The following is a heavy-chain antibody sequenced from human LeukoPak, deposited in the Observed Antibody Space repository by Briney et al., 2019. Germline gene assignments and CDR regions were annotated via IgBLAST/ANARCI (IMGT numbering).Heavy chain of an antibody. Sequence: GGSLRLSCAASGFTVTTNYISWVHQAPGTGLEWVSVFYPAGTTYYADPVKGRFTISRDTSENTLSLQMNSLRAEDTGIYYCVRERTGRGAFDIWGQGTMVTVSS. CDR1: GFTVTTNY. J-gene: IGHJ3*02. CDR2: FYPAGTT. CDR3: VRERTGRGAFDI. D-gene: IGHD3/OR15-3a*01. V-gene: IGHV3-53*01.